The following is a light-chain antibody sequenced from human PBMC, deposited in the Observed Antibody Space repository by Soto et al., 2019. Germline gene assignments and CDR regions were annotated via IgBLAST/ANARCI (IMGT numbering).Light chain of an antibody. CDR3: SSYAGSNFWV. CDR1: SSDVGRYNY. J-gene: IGLJ3*02. Sequence: QSVLTQPPSASGFPGQSVTISCPGTSSDVGRYNYVSWYQQHPGKAPQLIIYEVTKPPSGVPDRFAGAKSGNTASLTVSGLQAEDESDYYCSSYAGSNFWVFGAGTKLTVL. V-gene: IGLV2-8*01. CDR2: EVT.